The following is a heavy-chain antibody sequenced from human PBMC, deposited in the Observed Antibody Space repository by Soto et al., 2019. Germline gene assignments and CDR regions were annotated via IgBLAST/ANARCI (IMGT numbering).Heavy chain of an antibody. Sequence: SETLSLTCTVSGGSIRSYYWSWIRHAPGKGLEWIGYLYNSGSTVYNPSLKSRVTISVDTSKNQFSLKLSSVTAADTAVYYCAIDHRVSGYSYGRDYYYYGMDVWGQGTTVTVSS. CDR1: GGSIRSYY. D-gene: IGHD5-18*01. CDR3: AIDHRVSGYSYGRDYYYYGMDV. CDR2: LYNSGST. J-gene: IGHJ6*02. V-gene: IGHV4-59*12.